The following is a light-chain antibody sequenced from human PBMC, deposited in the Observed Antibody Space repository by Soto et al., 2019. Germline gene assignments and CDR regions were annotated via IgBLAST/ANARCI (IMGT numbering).Light chain of an antibody. J-gene: IGLJ1*01. CDR2: DVS. Sequence: QSVLTQPRSVSGSPGQSVTISCTGTSSDVGGFNYVSWYQQHPSKAPKIMIFDVSKRPSGVPLRFSGSKSGNTASLTISGLRAEDEADYYCCSYAGSYTHVFGTGTKVTVL. CDR1: SSDVGGFNY. V-gene: IGLV2-11*01. CDR3: CSYAGSYTHV.